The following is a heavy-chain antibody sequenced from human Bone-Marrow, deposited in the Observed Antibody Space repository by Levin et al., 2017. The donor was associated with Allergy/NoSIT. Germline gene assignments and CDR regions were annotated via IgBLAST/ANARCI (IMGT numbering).Heavy chain of an antibody. CDR2: INYSGGKT. J-gene: IGHJ3*01. D-gene: IGHD5-24*01. Sequence: GESLKISCAASGFTFRNFAMTWVRQAPGMGLEWVSAINYSGGKTYYADSVKGRFTLSRDNSKNTLFLEMNNLRVGDTALYYCAKHSGFTYGYNDAFDVWGQGAMVTVSS. V-gene: IGHV3-23*01. CDR1: GFTFRNFA. CDR3: AKHSGFTYGYNDAFDV.